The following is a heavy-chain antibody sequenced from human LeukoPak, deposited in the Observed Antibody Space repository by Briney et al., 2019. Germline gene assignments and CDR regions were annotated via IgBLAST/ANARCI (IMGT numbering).Heavy chain of an antibody. CDR2: IIPILGIA. D-gene: IGHD1-26*01. V-gene: IGHV1-69*04. J-gene: IGHJ4*02. CDR3: ARAPRYSGSYYLGY. Sequence: SVTVSCKASGGTFSSYAISWVRQAPGQGLEWMGRIIPILGIANYAQKFQGRVTITADKSTSTAYMELSSLRSEDTAVYYCARAPRYSGSYYLGYWGQGTLVTVSS. CDR1: GGTFSSYA.